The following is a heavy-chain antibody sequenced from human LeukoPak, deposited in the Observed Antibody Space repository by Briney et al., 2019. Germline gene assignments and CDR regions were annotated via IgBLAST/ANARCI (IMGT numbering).Heavy chain of an antibody. Sequence: ASVKVSCKASGYTFTSYSMNWVRQAPGQGLEWMGIINPSGGSTSYAQKFQGKVTMTRDTSTSTVYMELSSLRSEDTAVYYCARDLLGYCSGGSCYSAAFDIWGQGTMVTVSS. J-gene: IGHJ3*02. CDR2: INPSGGST. CDR1: GYTFTSYS. D-gene: IGHD2-15*01. V-gene: IGHV1-46*01. CDR3: ARDLLGYCSGGSCYSAAFDI.